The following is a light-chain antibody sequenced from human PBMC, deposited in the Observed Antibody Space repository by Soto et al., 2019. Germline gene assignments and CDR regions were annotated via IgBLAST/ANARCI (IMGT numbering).Light chain of an antibody. Sequence: EIVLTQSPATLSLSPGERATLSCRASQRISTYLAWYQQKPGQAPRLLIYDASNRATGIPARFSGSGSGTDFTLTISSLEPEDFAVYYCQQRSNWQLTFGGGTKLEIK. CDR1: QRISTY. J-gene: IGKJ4*01. CDR2: DAS. V-gene: IGKV3-11*01. CDR3: QQRSNWQLT.